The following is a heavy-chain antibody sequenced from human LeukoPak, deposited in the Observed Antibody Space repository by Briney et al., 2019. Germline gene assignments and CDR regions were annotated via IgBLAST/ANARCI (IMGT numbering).Heavy chain of an antibody. CDR1: GYTFTGYY. CDR2: INPNSGGT. V-gene: IGHV1-2*02. D-gene: IGHD6-6*01. J-gene: IGHJ5*02. CDR3: ARALDYSSSPGWFDP. Sequence: GASVKVSCKASGYTFTGYYMHWVRQAPGQGLEWMGWINPNSGGTNYAQKFQGRVTMTRDTSISTAYMELSRLRSDDTAVYYCARALDYSSSPGWFDPWGQGTLVTVSS.